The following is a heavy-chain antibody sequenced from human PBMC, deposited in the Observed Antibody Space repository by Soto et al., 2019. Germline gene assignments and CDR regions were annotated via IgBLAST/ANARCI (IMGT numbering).Heavy chain of an antibody. V-gene: IGHV3-33*01. Sequence: GGSLRLSCAASGFTFSSYGMHWVRQAPGKGLEWVAVIWYDGSNKYYAVSVKGRFTISRDNSKNTLYLQMNSLRAEDTAVYYCARARRTIFGVVISNWFDPWAREPWSPSPQ. D-gene: IGHD3-3*01. CDR3: ARARRTIFGVVISNWFDP. CDR1: GFTFSSYG. CDR2: IWYDGSNK. J-gene: IGHJ5*02.